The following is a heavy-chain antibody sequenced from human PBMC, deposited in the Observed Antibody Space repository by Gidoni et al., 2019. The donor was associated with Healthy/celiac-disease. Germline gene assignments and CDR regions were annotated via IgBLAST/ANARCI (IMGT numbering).Heavy chain of an antibody. D-gene: IGHD3-10*01. Sequence: QLQLQESGPGLGNPSETLSLTCTVSGGSISSSSYYWGGIRQPPGKGLEWIGSIYSSGSTYYNPSLKSRVTISVDTSKNQFSLKLSSVTAADTAVYYCARLGTGYYYYYMDVWGKGTTVTVSS. CDR3: ARLGTGYYYYYMDV. V-gene: IGHV4-39*01. CDR2: IYSSGST. CDR1: GGSISSSSYY. J-gene: IGHJ6*03.